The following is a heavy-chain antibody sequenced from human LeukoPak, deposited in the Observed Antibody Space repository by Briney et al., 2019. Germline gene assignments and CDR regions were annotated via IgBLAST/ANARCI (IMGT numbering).Heavy chain of an antibody. V-gene: IGHV3-53*01. D-gene: IGHD6-19*01. Sequence: PGGSLRLSCAASGFTFSNYAMNWVRQAPGKGLEWVSVIYSGGSTYYADSVRGRFTISRDNSKNTLYLQMNSLRAEDTAVYYCARGYSSGWYYFDYWGQGTLVTVSS. CDR2: IYSGGST. CDR1: GFTFSNYA. CDR3: ARGYSSGWYYFDY. J-gene: IGHJ4*02.